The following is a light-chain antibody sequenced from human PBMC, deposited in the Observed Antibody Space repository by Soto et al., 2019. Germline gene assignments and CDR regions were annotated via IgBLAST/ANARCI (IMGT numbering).Light chain of an antibody. CDR1: QSVTSNY. CDR3: QQYGTSPWT. V-gene: IGKV3-20*01. J-gene: IGKJ1*01. Sequence: EIVLTQSPGTLSLYPGESATLSCRASQSVTSNYIAWYQQKPGQAPRLLIYRASTRATGIPDRFSGSGSGADFTLTISRLEPEDFAVYHCQQYGTSPWTFGQGNKVEIK. CDR2: RAS.